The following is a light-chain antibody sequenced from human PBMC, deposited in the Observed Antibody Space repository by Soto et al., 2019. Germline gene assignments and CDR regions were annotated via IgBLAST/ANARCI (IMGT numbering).Light chain of an antibody. Sequence: DIQMAQSPSTLSANVGDRISITCRASQTISTWLAWYQQKPGKAPNLLIYQASTLETGVPSRFSGSGSGTEFTLTISGLQPDDFAVYYCQQRSNWPITFGQGTRLEIK. V-gene: IGKV1-5*03. CDR1: QTISTW. J-gene: IGKJ5*01. CDR3: QQRSNWPIT. CDR2: QAS.